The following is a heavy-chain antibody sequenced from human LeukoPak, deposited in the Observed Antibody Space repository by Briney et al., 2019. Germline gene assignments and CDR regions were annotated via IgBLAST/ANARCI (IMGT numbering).Heavy chain of an antibody. CDR2: IYYSGST. V-gene: IGHV4-39*07. J-gene: IGHJ4*02. D-gene: IGHD1-26*01. Sequence: SETLSLTCTVSGSSISSSSYYWGWIRQPPGKGLEWIGSIYYSGSTYYNPSLKSRVTISVDTSKNQFSLKLSSVTAADTAVYYCASPVGLGSSGDYWGQGTLVTVSS. CDR1: GSSISSSSYY. CDR3: ASPVGLGSSGDY.